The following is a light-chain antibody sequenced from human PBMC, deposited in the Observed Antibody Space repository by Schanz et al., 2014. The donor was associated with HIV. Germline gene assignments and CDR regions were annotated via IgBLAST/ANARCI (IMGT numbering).Light chain of an antibody. CDR1: SSDVGGYNY. CDR3: VSYTGTNNPV. Sequence: QSALTQPASVSGSPGQSITIPCTGTSSDVGGYNYVAWYQQHPGKAPKLMIYDVSDRPSGVSNRFSGSKSGNTASLSISGLQAEDEADYYCVSYTGTNNPVFGGGTKLTVL. CDR2: DVS. V-gene: IGLV2-14*03. J-gene: IGLJ2*01.